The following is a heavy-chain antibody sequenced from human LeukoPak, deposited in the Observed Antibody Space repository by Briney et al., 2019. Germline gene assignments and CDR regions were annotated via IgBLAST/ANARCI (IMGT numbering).Heavy chain of an antibody. Sequence: GGSLRLSCAASGFTFHNYGMHWVRQAPGKGLEWVAGISYDGTNKYYADSVKGRFTISRDNSKNTLYLQMNRLRAEDTAVYYCAKRAWEMAHLFDYWGQGTLVTVSS. D-gene: IGHD5-24*01. J-gene: IGHJ4*02. CDR2: ISYDGTNK. CDR3: AKRAWEMAHLFDY. CDR1: GFTFHNYG. V-gene: IGHV3-30*18.